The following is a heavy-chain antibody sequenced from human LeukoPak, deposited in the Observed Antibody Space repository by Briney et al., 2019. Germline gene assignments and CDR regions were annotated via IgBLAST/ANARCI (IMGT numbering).Heavy chain of an antibody. CDR3: AREVAMIRGVKNWFDR. J-gene: IGHJ5*02. CDR1: GDSVSNNYAA. D-gene: IGHD3-10*01. V-gene: IGHV6-1*01. CDR2: TYYRSKWYN. Sequence: SQTLSLTCAISGDSVSNNYAAWNWIRQSPSRGLEWLGRTYYRSKWYNDYAVSVRGRITINPDTSKNQFSLQLNSVTPEDTAMYYCAREVAMIRGVKNWFDRWGQGTLVTVSS.